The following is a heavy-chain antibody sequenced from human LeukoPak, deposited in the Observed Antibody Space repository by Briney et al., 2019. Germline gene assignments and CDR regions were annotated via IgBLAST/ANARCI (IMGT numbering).Heavy chain of an antibody. V-gene: IGHV1-69*04. J-gene: IGHJ4*02. D-gene: IGHD5-12*01. CDR1: GGTFSSYA. CDR2: IIPILGIA. Sequence: SVKVSCKASGGTFSSYAISWVRQAPGQGLEWMGRIIPILGIANCAQKFQGRVTITADKSTSTAYMELSSLRSEDTAVYYCARSPRRDGSLRDYWGQGTLVTVSS. CDR3: ARSPRRDGSLRDY.